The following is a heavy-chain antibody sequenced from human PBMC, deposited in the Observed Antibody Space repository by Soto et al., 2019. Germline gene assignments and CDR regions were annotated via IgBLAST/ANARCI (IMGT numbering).Heavy chain of an antibody. D-gene: IGHD2-21*02. CDR1: GYTFTSYA. J-gene: IGHJ4*02. CDR2: INAGNGNT. CDR3: ARSIVVVTALDY. V-gene: IGHV1-3*05. Sequence: QVQLVQSGAEEKKPGASVKVSCKASGYTFTSYAMHWVRQAPGQRLEWMGWINAGNGNTKYSQKFQGRGTITRDTTASTAYMELSSLRSEDTAVYYCARSIVVVTALDYWGKGTLVTVSS.